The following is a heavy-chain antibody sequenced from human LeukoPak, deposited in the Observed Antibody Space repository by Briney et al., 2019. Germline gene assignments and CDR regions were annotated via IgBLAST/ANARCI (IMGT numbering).Heavy chain of an antibody. V-gene: IGHV4-39*01. Sequence: SETLSLTCTVSGGSISSSSYYWGWIRRPPGKGLEWIGSIYYSGSTYYNPSLKSRVTISVDTSKNQFSLKLSSVTAADTAVYYCAEYANYYDSSGSSLGFDIWGQGTMVTVSS. CDR3: AEYANYYDSSGSSLGFDI. D-gene: IGHD3-22*01. J-gene: IGHJ3*02. CDR1: GGSISSSSYY. CDR2: IYYSGST.